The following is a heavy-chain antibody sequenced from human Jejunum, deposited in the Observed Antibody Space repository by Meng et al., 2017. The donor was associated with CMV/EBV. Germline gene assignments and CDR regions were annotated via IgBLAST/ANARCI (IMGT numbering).Heavy chain of an antibody. CDR2: ITSSSRTI. V-gene: IGHV3-48*04. CDR1: GFTFSSYS. J-gene: IGHJ6*02. CDR3: ARDPVLNGLDV. Sequence: CAASGFTFSSYSMNWVRQAPGKGLEWVGYITSSSRTIYYADSVKGRFTISRDNAKNSLYLQINSLRAEDTAVYYCARDPVLNGLDVWGQGATVTVSS.